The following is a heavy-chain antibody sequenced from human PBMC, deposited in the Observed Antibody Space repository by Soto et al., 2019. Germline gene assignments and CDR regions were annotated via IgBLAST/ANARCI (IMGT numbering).Heavy chain of an antibody. CDR1: VFTFSTYA. CDR3: AKDTRFDP. CDR2: ISGSGATT. Sequence: LXLSCAASVFTFSTYAMSWVRQAPGKGLEWVSAISGSGATTYYADSVKGRFTISRDNSKNTLYLQMNSLRVEDTAVYYCAKDTRFDPWGQGTLVTV. J-gene: IGHJ5*02. V-gene: IGHV3-23*01.